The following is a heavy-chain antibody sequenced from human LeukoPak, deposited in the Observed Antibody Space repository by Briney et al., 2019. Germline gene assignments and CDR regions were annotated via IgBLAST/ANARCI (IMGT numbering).Heavy chain of an antibody. V-gene: IGHV4-59*01. J-gene: IGHJ6*03. CDR1: GDSISSYH. Sequence: SETLSLTCTVSGDSISSYHWSWLRQPPGKGLEWIGYIHYSGSTNYNPSLKRRVTTSVDTSKNQFSLKLSSVTAADTAVYYCAREGSIAVAGTYYYYYYMDVWGKGTTVTISS. D-gene: IGHD6-19*01. CDR2: IHYSGST. CDR3: AREGSIAVAGTYYYYYYMDV.